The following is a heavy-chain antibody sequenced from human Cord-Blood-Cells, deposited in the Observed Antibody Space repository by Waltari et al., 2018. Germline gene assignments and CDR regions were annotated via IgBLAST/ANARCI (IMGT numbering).Heavy chain of an antibody. V-gene: IGHV3-21*01. CDR1: ASTFSSSS. CDR2: ISSSSSYI. D-gene: IGHD3-10*01. J-gene: IGHJ4*02. Sequence: EVQLVESGGGLVKPGGSLRLSFAASASTFSSSSLNWVRQAPGKGLEWVSSISSSSSYIYYADSVKGRFTISRDNAKNSLYLQMNSLRAEDTAVYYCARGGGSGSYWGQGTLVTVSS. CDR3: ARGGGSGSY.